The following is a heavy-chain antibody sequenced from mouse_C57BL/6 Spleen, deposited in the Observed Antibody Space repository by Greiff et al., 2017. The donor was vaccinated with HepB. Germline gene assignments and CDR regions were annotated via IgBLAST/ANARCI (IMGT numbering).Heavy chain of an antibody. D-gene: IGHD2-3*01. Sequence: EVKVVESGGGLVKPGGSLKLSCAASGFTFSSYTMSWVRQTPEKRLAWVATISGGGGNTYYPDSVKGRFTISRDNAKNTLYLQMSSLRSEDTALYYCARLVYDGYNYFDYWGQGTTLTVSS. CDR2: ISGGGGNT. J-gene: IGHJ2*01. CDR3: ARLVYDGYNYFDY. CDR1: GFTFSSYT. V-gene: IGHV5-9*01.